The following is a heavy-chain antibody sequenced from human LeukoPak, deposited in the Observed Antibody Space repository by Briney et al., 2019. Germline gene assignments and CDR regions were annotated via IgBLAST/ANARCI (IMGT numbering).Heavy chain of an antibody. V-gene: IGHV3-30*18. D-gene: IGHD6-19*01. CDR2: IAYDGTRQ. CDR3: AKREAVTVTAEWDYLDY. CDR1: GFIFSDYY. Sequence: GGSLRLSCAASGFIFSDYYMNWVRQAPGKGLEWVAVIAYDGTRQFYADSVKGRFTISRDNSNNTMYLEMNNLRPEDTAVYYCAKREAVTVTAEWDYLDYWGQGTLVTVSS. J-gene: IGHJ4*02.